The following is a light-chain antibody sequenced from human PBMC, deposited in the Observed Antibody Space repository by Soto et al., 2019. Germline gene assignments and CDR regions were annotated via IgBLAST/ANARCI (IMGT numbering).Light chain of an antibody. CDR1: QSISSY. CDR2: AAS. V-gene: IGKV1-39*01. CDR3: QQSYSTPRT. Sequence: DIQMTQTPSSLSASVGDRVTLTCRASQSISSYLNWYQQKPGKAPKLLIYAASSLQSGVPSRFSGSGSWTDFTLTISSLQPEDFATYYCQQSYSTPRTFGQGTKLEIK. J-gene: IGKJ2*01.